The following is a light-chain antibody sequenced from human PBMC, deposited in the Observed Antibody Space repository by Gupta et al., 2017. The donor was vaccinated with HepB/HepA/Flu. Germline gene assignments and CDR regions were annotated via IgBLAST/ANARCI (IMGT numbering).Light chain of an antibody. Sequence: SYELPQPPSVPVSPGKTASITCPGDKLGDKYACWYQQKPGQSPVLVIYQDSKGPSGIPGRFSGSNSGNTATLTISGTQAMDEADYYGQAWDSSTSVVFGGGTKLTVL. J-gene: IGLJ2*01. CDR3: QAWDSSTSVV. CDR1: KLGDKY. V-gene: IGLV3-1*01. CDR2: QDS.